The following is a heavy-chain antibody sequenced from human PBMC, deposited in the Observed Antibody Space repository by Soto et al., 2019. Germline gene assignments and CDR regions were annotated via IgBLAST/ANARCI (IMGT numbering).Heavy chain of an antibody. V-gene: IGHV3-30-3*01. CDR3: ARDVGYCSSTSCPHGY. D-gene: IGHD2-2*01. Sequence: PWGPLRLSCAASVFTFSSYAMHWVRQAPGKGLEWVAVISYDGSNKYYADSVKGRFTISRDNSKNTLYLQMNSLRAEDTAVYYCARDVGYCSSTSCPHGYWGQGTLVTVSS. CDR2: ISYDGSNK. CDR1: VFTFSSYA. J-gene: IGHJ4*02.